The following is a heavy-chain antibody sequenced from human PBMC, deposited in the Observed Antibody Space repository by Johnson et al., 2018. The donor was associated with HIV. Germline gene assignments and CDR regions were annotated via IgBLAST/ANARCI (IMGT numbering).Heavy chain of an antibody. D-gene: IGHD6-6*01. CDR3: ARDSGITEYSSSSYPYAVDI. CDR2: INWNGGST. CDR1: GFTFDDYG. Sequence: VQLVESGGGVVRPGGSLRLSCAASGFTFDDYGMSWVRQAPGKGLEWVSGINWNGGSTGYADSVKGRFTISRDNAKNSLYLQMNSRRAEDTAVYYCARDSGITEYSSSSYPYAVDIWGQGTMVTVSS. J-gene: IGHJ3*02. V-gene: IGHV3-20*04.